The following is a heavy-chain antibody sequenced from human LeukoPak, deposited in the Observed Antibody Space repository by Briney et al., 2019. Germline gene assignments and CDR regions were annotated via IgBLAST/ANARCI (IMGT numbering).Heavy chain of an antibody. J-gene: IGHJ4*02. CDR3: ARDVDYHVTSECFDY. D-gene: IGHD3-22*01. CDR2: INSDGSST. CDR1: GFTFSSYW. Sequence: GGSLRLSCAASGFTFSSYWMHWARQAPGKGLVWVSRINSDGSSTTYADSVKGRFTIARDNAKNTLYLQMNSLRPEDTAVYYCARDVDYHVTSECFDYWDQGTLVTVSS. V-gene: IGHV3-74*03.